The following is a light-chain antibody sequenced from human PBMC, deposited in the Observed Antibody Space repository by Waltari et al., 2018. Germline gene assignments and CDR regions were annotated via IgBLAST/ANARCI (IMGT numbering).Light chain of an antibody. CDR1: SGDVGGYNY. CDR2: DVD. CDR3: CSYAGDYSLV. V-gene: IGLV2-11*01. J-gene: IGLJ1*01. Sequence: QSALTQPRSVSGSPGQSVTISCTGNSGDVGGYNYVSWYQHHPGQAPNLIIYDVDKLPSGVPARFSGSKSGNTASLTISGLQSDDEADFYCCSYAGDYSLVFGTGTKVTVL.